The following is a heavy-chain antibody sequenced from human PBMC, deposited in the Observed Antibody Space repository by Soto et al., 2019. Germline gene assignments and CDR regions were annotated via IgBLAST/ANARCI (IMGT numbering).Heavy chain of an antibody. CDR1: GFTFSKAW. V-gene: IGHV3-15*01. J-gene: IGHJ4*02. D-gene: IGHD6-13*01. CDR2: IKSKTDGGTT. CDR3: PTSSWYAY. Sequence: EVQLVESGGGLVKPGGSLRLSCAASGFTFSKAWMSWVRQAPGKGLEWVGRIKSKTDGGTTDYAAPVKGRFTISRDDAKNTLYLQMNSQKTDDTGVYYCPTSSWYAYWGQGTLVTVSS.